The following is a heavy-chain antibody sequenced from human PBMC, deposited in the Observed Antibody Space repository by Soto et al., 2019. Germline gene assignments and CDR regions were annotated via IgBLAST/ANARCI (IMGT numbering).Heavy chain of an antibody. J-gene: IGHJ6*02. CDR2: IIPLFGTA. Sequence: SVKVSCKASGGSFSTYAINWLRQAPGQGLEWMGGIIPLFGTANYAQKFQGRVTITADESTSTAYMELSSLRSEDTAVYYCASDYDSTHLNYYYGMDVWGQGTTVTVSS. CDR3: ASDYDSTHLNYYYGMDV. CDR1: GGSFSTYA. D-gene: IGHD3-22*01. V-gene: IGHV1-69*13.